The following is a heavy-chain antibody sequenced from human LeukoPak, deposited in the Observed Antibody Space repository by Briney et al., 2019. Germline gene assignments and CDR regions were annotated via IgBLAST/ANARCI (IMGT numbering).Heavy chain of an antibody. CDR2: IDASGSI. Sequence: PSETLSLTCTVSGGSINTYFCSWIRQPAGKGLEWIGRIDASGSINYNPSLKSRVTMSVDRSKNQFSLKLSSVTAADTAVYYCAKVGSLGRGRNWVDPWGQGTLVTVSS. J-gene: IGHJ5*02. CDR1: GGSINTYF. CDR3: AKVGSLGRGRNWVDP. D-gene: IGHD2-15*01. V-gene: IGHV4-4*07.